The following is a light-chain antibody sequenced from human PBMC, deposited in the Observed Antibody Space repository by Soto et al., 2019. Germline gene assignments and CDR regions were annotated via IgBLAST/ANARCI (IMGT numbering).Light chain of an antibody. CDR3: ISYTSSSTSYV. CDR2: ANI. Sequence: QSVLTQPPSVSGAPGQRVTISCTGSGSNIGAGYDVHWYQQLPGTAPKLLIFANIIRPSGVPDRFSGSKSGSTASLTISGLQAEDEADYYCISYTSSSTSYVFGTGTKVTVL. J-gene: IGLJ1*01. CDR1: GSNIGAGYD. V-gene: IGLV1-40*01.